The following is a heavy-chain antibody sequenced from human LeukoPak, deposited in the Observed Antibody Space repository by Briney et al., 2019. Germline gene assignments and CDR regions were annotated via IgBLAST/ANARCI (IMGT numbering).Heavy chain of an antibody. V-gene: IGHV4-31*03. CDR3: ARVVTGYDILTGYYTGGFDY. CDR1: GGSISSGGYY. CDR2: IYYSGST. Sequence: PSETLSLTRTVSGGSISSGGYYWRWIRQHPGKGLEWIGYIYYSGSTYYNPSLKSRVTISVDTSKNQFSLKLSSVTAADTAVYYCARVVTGYDILTGYYTGGFDYWGQGTLVTVSS. D-gene: IGHD3-9*01. J-gene: IGHJ4*02.